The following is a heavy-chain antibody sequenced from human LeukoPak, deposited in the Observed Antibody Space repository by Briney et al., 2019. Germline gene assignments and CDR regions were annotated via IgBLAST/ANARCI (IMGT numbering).Heavy chain of an antibody. CDR3: ARVSLLWFGELYQYNWFDP. D-gene: IGHD3-10*01. Sequence: PSGTLSLTCAVSGGSISSINWWSWVRQPPGKGLEWIGEIYHSGSTNYNPSLKSRVTISVDKPKNQFSLKLSSVTAADTAVYYCARVSLLWFGELYQYNWFDPWGQGTLVTVSP. CDR2: IYHSGST. V-gene: IGHV4-4*02. CDR1: GGSISSINW. J-gene: IGHJ5*02.